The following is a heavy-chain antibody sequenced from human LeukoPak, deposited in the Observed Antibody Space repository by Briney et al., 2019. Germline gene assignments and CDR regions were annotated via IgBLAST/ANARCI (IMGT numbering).Heavy chain of an antibody. CDR2: INPNSDGT. J-gene: IGHJ4*02. V-gene: IGHV1-2*06. CDR3: ARVELTTGPRYFDS. Sequence: ASVKVSCKASGYTFTGYYIHWVRQAPGQGLELMGRINPNSDGTDYAQRFQGRVTLTRDTSISTAYMDLSRLTSDDTAVYFCARVELTTGPRYFDSWGQGTLVTVSS. CDR1: GYTFTGYY. D-gene: IGHD3-22*01.